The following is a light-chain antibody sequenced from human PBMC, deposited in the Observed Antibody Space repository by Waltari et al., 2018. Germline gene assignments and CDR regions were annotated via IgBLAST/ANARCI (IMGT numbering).Light chain of an antibody. Sequence: QSVLTQPPSTSGTPGQAVTISCSGSSSNIENNYVYWYQQLPGTAPKLLVYWNNRRPSGLTDRFFASKSGTSASLAISGLRSVDEGDYYCLAWDASLSGWVFGGGTKVTVL. CDR2: WNN. CDR1: SSNIENNY. CDR3: LAWDASLSGWV. J-gene: IGLJ3*02. V-gene: IGLV1-47*01.